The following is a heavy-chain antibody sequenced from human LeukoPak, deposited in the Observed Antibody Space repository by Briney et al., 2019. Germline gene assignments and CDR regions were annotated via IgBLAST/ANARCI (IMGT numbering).Heavy chain of an antibody. D-gene: IGHD2-15*01. Sequence: ASVKVSCKASGYMFASYGITWVRQAPGQGLQWMGWISAYNGNRNYAQEFQARVTMTTDTSTSTAYMELRSLRSDDTAVYYCARSRGYCSGGSCYFDYWGQGTLVTVSS. J-gene: IGHJ4*02. CDR1: GYMFASYG. CDR3: ARSRGYCSGGSCYFDY. CDR2: ISAYNGNR. V-gene: IGHV1-18*01.